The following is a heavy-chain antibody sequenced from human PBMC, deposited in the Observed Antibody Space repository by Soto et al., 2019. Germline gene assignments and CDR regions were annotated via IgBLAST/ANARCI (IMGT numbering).Heavy chain of an antibody. CDR1: GFTFSSYS. Sequence: PGGSLRLSCAASGFTFSSYSMNWVRQAPGKGLEWVSSISSSSSYIYYADSVKGRFTISRDNAKNSLYLQMNSLRAEDTAVYYCASTLMIRGSYRFYYYYYGMDVWRQGTTVTVSS. CDR3: ASTLMIRGSYRFYYYYYGMDV. J-gene: IGHJ6*02. D-gene: IGHD1-26*01. V-gene: IGHV3-21*01. CDR2: ISSSSSYI.